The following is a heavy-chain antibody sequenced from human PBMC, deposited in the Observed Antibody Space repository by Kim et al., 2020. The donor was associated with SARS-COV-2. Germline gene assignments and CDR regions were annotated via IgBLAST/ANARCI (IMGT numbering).Heavy chain of an antibody. Sequence: GSTNYNPSLKSRVTMSLDTSKNQFSLNLSSVTAADTAVYYCARALRGIDPWGQGTLVTVSS. CDR3: ARALRGIDP. J-gene: IGHJ5*02. CDR2: GST. V-gene: IGHV4-4*07. D-gene: IGHD3-16*01.